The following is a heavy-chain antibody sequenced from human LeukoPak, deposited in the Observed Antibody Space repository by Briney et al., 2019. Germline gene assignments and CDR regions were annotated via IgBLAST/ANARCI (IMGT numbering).Heavy chain of an antibody. D-gene: IGHD3-22*01. CDR1: GGSISSSNW. V-gene: IGHV4-4*02. CDR2: IYHSGST. Sequence: SETLSLTCAVSGGSISSSNWWGWVRQPPGQGLEWIGEIYHSGSTNYNPSLKSRVTISVDKSKNQFSLKLSSVTAADTAVYYCARDSRGITMIGVLRAVGACDIWGQGTMVTVSS. CDR3: ARDSRGITMIGVLRAVGACDI. J-gene: IGHJ3*02.